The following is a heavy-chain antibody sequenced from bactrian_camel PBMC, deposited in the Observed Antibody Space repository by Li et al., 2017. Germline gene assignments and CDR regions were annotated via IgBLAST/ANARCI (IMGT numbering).Heavy chain of an antibody. Sequence: HVQLVESGGGAVQPGESLRLTCTFSETRYCMGWFRQPPGKDREGVAVMDSLGRTKYAESVNGRFTIAKGNRKTILYLEMHNLKPEDTAVYYCAGEQYGGCRASAAFGVWGQGTQVTVS. D-gene: IGHD6*01. CDR2: MDSLGRT. CDR3: AGEQYGGCRASAAFGV. V-gene: IGHV3S53*01. CDR1: ETRYC. J-gene: IGHJ6*01.